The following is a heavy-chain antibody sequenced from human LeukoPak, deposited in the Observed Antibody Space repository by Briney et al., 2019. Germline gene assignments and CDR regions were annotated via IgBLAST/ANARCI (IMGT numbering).Heavy chain of an antibody. CDR1: GFTFSSYW. CDR2: IKQDGSEK. V-gene: IGHV3-7*03. CDR3: ARDGGYSSSWYQDY. J-gene: IGHJ4*02. Sequence: PGGSLRLSCAASGFTFSSYWMSWVRQAPGKGLEWVANIKQDGSEKYYVDSVKGRFTISRDNAKNSLYLQMNSLRAEDTAVYYCARDGGYSSSWYQDYWGQGTLVTVSS. D-gene: IGHD6-13*01.